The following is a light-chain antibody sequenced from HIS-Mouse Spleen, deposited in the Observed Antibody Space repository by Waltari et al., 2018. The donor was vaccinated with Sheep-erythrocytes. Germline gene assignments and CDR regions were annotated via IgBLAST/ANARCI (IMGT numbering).Light chain of an antibody. CDR1: QSLLHSNGYNY. Sequence: DIVMTQSPLSLHVTPGEPASISCRYSQSLLHSNGYNYLDWYLQKPVQSPQLLIYLGSNRASGVPDRFSGSGSGTDFTLKISRVEAEDVGVYYCMQALQTPWTFGQGTKVEIK. CDR2: LGS. CDR3: MQALQTPWT. J-gene: IGKJ1*01. V-gene: IGKV2-28*01.